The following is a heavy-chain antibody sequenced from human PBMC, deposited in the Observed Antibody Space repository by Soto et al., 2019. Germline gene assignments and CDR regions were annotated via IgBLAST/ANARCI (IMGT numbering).Heavy chain of an antibody. CDR3: AREHGSGSYGIDY. V-gene: IGHV4-30-2*01. CDR1: GVSITTGGYS. D-gene: IGHD3-10*01. Sequence: QLQLQESDSGLLKPSETLSLTCTVSGVSITTGGYSWGWVRQPPGKGLEWIGNMHHTGRTYYNPSLKTRVTITVTKSKNQVSLKLNSVTAAATAVYYCAREHGSGSYGIDYWGQGALVTVSS. CDR2: MHHTGRT. J-gene: IGHJ4*02.